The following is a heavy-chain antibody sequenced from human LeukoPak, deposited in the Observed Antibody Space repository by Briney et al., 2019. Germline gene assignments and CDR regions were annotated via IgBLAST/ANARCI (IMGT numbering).Heavy chain of an antibody. CDR3: AMSITMIIVIIKRPPTIDY. D-gene: IGHD3-22*01. Sequence: SETLSLTCAVYGGSFSGYYWSWIRQPPGKGLEWIGEINHSGSTNYNLSLKSRVTISVDTSKKQFSLKLSSVTAADTAVYYCAMSITMIIVIIKRPPTIDYWGQGTLVTVSS. CDR2: INHSGST. J-gene: IGHJ4*02. V-gene: IGHV4-34*01. CDR1: GGSFSGYY.